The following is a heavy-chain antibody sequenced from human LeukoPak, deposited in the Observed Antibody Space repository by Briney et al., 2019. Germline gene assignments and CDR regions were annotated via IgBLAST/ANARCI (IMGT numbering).Heavy chain of an antibody. J-gene: IGHJ6*03. CDR2: SIPMLGTA. V-gene: IGHV1-69*01. CDR1: GGTFNSWA. Sequence: SXKVSCRASGGTFNSWAISGVRQAAGQGGEGMGGSIPMLGTANYVQKFQGRVTITADESTSKDYMEVRRVRYEDTDGGYCASPYDFWSGYERMGYYYYYYMDVWGKGTTVTVSS. D-gene: IGHD3-3*01. CDR3: ASPYDFWSGYERMGYYYYYYMDV.